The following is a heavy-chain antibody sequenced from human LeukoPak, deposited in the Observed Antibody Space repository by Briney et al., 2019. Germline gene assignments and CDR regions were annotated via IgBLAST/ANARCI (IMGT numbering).Heavy chain of an antibody. CDR1: GASISSYF. Sequence: NPSETLSLTCTVSGASISSYFWSWIRQPPGKGLEWIGYISSSGSTYYSPSLKSRVTISVDTSKNQFSLKLSSVTAADTALYYCARVGENYYYYMDVWGKGTTVTVSS. D-gene: IGHD3-10*01. CDR2: ISSSGST. V-gene: IGHV4-59*01. J-gene: IGHJ6*03. CDR3: ARVGENYYYYMDV.